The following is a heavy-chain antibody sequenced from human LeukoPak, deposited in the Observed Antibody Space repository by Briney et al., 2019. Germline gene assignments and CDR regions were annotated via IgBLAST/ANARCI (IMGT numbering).Heavy chain of an antibody. V-gene: IGHV1-18*04. Sequence: ASVKVSCKASGYTFTSYGISWVRQAPGQGLEWMGWISAYNGNTNYAQKLQGRVTMTTDTSTSTAYMELRSLRSDDTAVYYWARDEIAAAGRWYNWVDPRSQATLVTVAS. D-gene: IGHD6-13*01. J-gene: IGHJ5*02. CDR1: GYTFTSYG. CDR3: ARDEIAAAGRWYNWVDP. CDR2: ISAYNGNT.